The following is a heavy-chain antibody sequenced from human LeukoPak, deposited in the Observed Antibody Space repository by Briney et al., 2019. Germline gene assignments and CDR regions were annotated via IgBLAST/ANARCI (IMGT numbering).Heavy chain of an antibody. CDR1: GYPFSGYY. Sequence: GASVQVSCKASGYPFSGYYIHWVRQGPGQGLEWLGWINPETGATKYAQRFEGRVTLTRDTSVTTVHMELSGLRSDDSAVYYCARENLNYYGSGSYLYWGQGSQVTASS. CDR2: INPETGAT. J-gene: IGHJ4*02. V-gene: IGHV1-2*02. CDR3: ARENLNYYGSGSYLY. D-gene: IGHD3-10*01.